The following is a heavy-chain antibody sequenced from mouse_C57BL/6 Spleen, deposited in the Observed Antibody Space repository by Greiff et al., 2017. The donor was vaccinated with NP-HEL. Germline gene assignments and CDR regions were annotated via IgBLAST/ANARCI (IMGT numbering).Heavy chain of an antibody. D-gene: IGHD2-5*01. J-gene: IGHJ2*01. CDR1: GYTFTSYW. V-gene: IGHV1-7*01. Sequence: QVQLKQSGAELAKPGASVKLSCKASGYTFTSYWMHWVNQRPGQGLEWIGYINPSSGYTKYNQKFKDKATLTADKSSSTAYMQLSSLTYEDSAVYYCASLYSNHYFDYWGQGTTLTVSS. CDR2: INPSSGYT. CDR3: ASLYSNHYFDY.